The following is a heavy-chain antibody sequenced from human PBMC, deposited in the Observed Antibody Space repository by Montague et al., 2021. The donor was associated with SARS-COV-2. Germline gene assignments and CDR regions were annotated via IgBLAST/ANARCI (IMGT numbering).Heavy chain of an antibody. Sequence: SETRSLTCTVSGASIRSSDHYWGWIRQPPGKGLEWIGSIYYTGSRYYTPSLTSRLTISVDTSRYQFSLELTSVTAADTAIYYRARAGGFDNSGYVGRLRTYYFDYWGQGLLVTVSS. V-gene: IGHV4-39*07. J-gene: IGHJ4*02. CDR3: ARAGGFDNSGYVGRLRTYYFDY. D-gene: IGHD3-22*01. CDR1: GASIRSSDHY. CDR2: IYYTGSR.